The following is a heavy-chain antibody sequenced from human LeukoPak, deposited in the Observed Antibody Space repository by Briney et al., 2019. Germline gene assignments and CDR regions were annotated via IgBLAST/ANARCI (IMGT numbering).Heavy chain of an antibody. J-gene: IGHJ4*02. CDR3: AKDAPRYCSGGSCLIDY. CDR1: GFTFSNAW. CDR2: VKSKTDGGTT. V-gene: IGHV3-15*01. D-gene: IGHD2-15*01. Sequence: GGSLRLSCAASGFTFSNAWMTWVRPAPGKGLEWVGRVKSKTDGGTTDYAAPVKGRFTISRDNSKNTLYLQMNSLRAEDTAVYYCAKDAPRYCSGGSCLIDYWGQGTLVTVSS.